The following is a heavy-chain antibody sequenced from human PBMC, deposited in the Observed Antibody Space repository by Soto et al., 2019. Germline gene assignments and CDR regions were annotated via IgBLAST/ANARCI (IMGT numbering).Heavy chain of an antibody. J-gene: IGHJ6*02. CDR2: MYPGDSET. V-gene: IGHV5-51*01. CDR3: ARLQGSRRYYYGMDV. Sequence: PGESLKISCKGSGYSFPNFWIGWVRQMPGKGLEWMGIMYPGDSETRYSPSFQGQVTISADKSISTAYLQWSSLKASDTAMYYCARLQGSRRYYYGMDVWGQGTTVTVSS. D-gene: IGHD6-13*01. CDR1: GYSFPNFW.